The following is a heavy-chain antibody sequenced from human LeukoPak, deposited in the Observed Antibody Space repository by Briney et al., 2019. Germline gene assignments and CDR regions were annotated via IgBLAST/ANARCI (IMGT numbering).Heavy chain of an antibody. V-gene: IGHV3-23*01. J-gene: IGHJ4*02. CDR3: ARTRGSYYGSGSYYKS. Sequence: GGSLRLSCAASGFTFSSYAMSWVRQAPGKGLEWVSAISGSGGSTYYADSVKGRFTISRDNSKNTLYLQMNSLRAEDAAVYYCARTRGSYYGSGSYYKSWGQGTLVTVSS. CDR2: ISGSGGST. CDR1: GFTFSSYA. D-gene: IGHD3-10*01.